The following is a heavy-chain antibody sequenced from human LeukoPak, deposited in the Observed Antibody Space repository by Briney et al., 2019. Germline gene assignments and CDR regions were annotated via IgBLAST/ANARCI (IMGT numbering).Heavy chain of an antibody. J-gene: IGHJ6*03. D-gene: IGHD3-3*01. V-gene: IGHV4-4*07. CDR1: GGSISSYY. CDR3: ARISTYYDFWSGYYTRHYYMDV. CDR2: IYTSGST. Sequence: SETLSLTCTVSGGSISSYYWSWIRQPAGKGLEWIGRIYTSGSTNYNPSLKSRVTMSVDTSMNQFSLKLSSVTAADTAVYYCARISTYYDFWSGYYTRHYYMDVWGKGTTVTVSS.